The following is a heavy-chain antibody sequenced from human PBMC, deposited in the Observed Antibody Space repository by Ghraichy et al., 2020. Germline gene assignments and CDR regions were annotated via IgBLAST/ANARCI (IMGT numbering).Heavy chain of an antibody. D-gene: IGHD2/OR15-2a*01. Sequence: SCTVSGGSVSSSGYYWGWIRQPPGRGLEWIGSAYYPGTTHYNPSLRSRATISIDTSKNRFSLSLTSMTAADEAVFYCVRGLNTFDVWGQPTMVTVSS. CDR1: GGSVSSSGYY. CDR2: AYYPGTT. CDR3: VRGLNTFDV. V-gene: IGHV4-39*01. J-gene: IGHJ3*01.